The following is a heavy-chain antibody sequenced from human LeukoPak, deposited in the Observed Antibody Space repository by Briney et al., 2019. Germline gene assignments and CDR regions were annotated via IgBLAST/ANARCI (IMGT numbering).Heavy chain of an antibody. CDR3: ANQISSGWSHFDY. Sequence: PGGSLRLSCVASGFAFDDFAMTWVRQAPGKGLQWVSTIREIDTITFYSDSVKGRFTVSRDNFRNTLYLQMNSLRAEDTAVYYCANQISSGWSHFDYWGQGTLVTVSS. CDR1: GFAFDDFA. D-gene: IGHD6-19*01. V-gene: IGHV3-23*01. J-gene: IGHJ4*02. CDR2: IREIDTIT.